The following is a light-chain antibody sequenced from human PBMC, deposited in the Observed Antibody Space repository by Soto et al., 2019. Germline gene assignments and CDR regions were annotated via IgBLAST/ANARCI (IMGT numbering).Light chain of an antibody. Sequence: IQMTHSPSTLSGSVGDRVTITFRASQTISSYLAWYQQKPGKAPKLLIYAASTLQSGVPSRFSGSGSGTDFTLTISCLQSEDFATYYCQQYYSYPRTFGQGTKVDI. CDR2: AAS. V-gene: IGKV1-8*01. J-gene: IGKJ1*01. CDR3: QQYYSYPRT. CDR1: QTISSY.